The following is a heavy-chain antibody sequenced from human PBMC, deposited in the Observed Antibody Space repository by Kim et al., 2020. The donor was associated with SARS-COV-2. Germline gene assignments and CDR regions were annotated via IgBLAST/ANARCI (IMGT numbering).Heavy chain of an antibody. J-gene: IGHJ4*02. CDR1: GGSISSGGYY. D-gene: IGHD6-19*01. Sequence: SETLSLTCTVSGGSISSGGYYWSWIRQHPGKGLEWIGYIYYSGSTYYNPSLKSRVTISVDTSKNQFSLKLSSVTAADTAVYYCARDSSEAVAGYFDYWGQGTLVTVSS. CDR3: ARDSSEAVAGYFDY. CDR2: IYYSGST. V-gene: IGHV4-31*03.